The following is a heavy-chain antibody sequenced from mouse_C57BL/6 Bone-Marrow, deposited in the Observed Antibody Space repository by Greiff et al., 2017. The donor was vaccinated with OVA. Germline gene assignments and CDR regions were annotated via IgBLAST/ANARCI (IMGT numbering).Heavy chain of an antibody. V-gene: IGHV1-82*01. Sequence: QVQLQQSGPELVKPGASVKNSCKASGYAFSSSWMNWVKQRPGKGLEWIGRIYPGDGDTNYNGKFKGKATLTADKSSSTAYMQLSSLTSEDSAVYFCARHEDGYYASYFDYWGQGTTLTVSS. CDR2: IYPGDGDT. CDR3: ARHEDGYYASYFDY. CDR1: GYAFSSSW. D-gene: IGHD2-3*01. J-gene: IGHJ2*01.